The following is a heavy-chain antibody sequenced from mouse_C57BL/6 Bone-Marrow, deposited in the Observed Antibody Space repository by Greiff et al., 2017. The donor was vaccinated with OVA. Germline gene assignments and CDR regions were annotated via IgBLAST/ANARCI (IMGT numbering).Heavy chain of an antibody. J-gene: IGHJ1*03. CDR3: TSQFITTVVAHWYFDV. CDR1: GYTFTSYW. CDR2: IYPGNSDT. V-gene: IGHV1-5*01. Sequence: EVQLQQSGTVLARPGASVKMSCKTSGYTFTSYWMHWVKQRPGRGLEWIGAIYPGNSDTSYNQKFKGKAKLTAVTSASTAYMELSSLTNEDSAVYYCTSQFITTVVAHWYFDVWGTGTTVTVSS. D-gene: IGHD1-1*01.